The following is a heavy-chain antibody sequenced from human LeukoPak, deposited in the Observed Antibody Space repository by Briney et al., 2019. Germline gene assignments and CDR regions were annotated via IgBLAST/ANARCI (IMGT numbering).Heavy chain of an antibody. CDR1: GYTFTSYG. D-gene: IGHD3-10*01. Sequence: GASVKVSCKSSGYTFTSYGISWVRQGPGQGLEWVGWSSVYNGNTNYVQKLQGRGTMTTDTSTSTAYMELRSLRPDDPAVDYCARDRQWFGELKSPFDYWGQGTLVTVSS. J-gene: IGHJ4*02. CDR3: ARDRQWFGELKSPFDY. V-gene: IGHV1-18*04. CDR2: SSVYNGNT.